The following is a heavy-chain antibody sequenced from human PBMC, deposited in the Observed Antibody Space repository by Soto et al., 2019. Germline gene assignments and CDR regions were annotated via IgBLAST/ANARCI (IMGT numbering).Heavy chain of an antibody. CDR1: GVTISSGGYF. CDR2: ISYSGSA. J-gene: IGHJ3*01. D-gene: IGHD2-2*01. CDR3: TRLSCSGNSCSVGGAFDV. V-gene: IGHV4-31*03. Sequence: PSETLSLTCTVSGVTISSGGYFWTWIRQHPGGGLEWIGYISYSGSAYYAPSLNSRVTISLDTSNNQFSLNLISVTAADTAVYYCTRLSCSGNSCSVGGAFDVWGQGTTVTVSS.